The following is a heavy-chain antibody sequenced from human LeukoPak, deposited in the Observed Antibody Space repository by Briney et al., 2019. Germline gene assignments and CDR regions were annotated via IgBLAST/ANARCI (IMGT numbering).Heavy chain of an antibody. D-gene: IGHD2-2*01. CDR1: GGSISSYY. Sequence: PSETLSLTCTVSGGSISSYYWSWIRQPPGKGLEWIGYIYTSGSTNYNPSLKSRVTISVDTSKNQFSLKLSSVTAADTAVYYCARYCNSTSCAWYFDLWGRGTLVTVSS. CDR2: IYTSGST. V-gene: IGHV4-4*09. CDR3: ARYCNSTSCAWYFDL. J-gene: IGHJ2*01.